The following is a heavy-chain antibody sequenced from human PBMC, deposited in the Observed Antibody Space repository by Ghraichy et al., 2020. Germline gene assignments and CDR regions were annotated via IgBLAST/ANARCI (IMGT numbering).Heavy chain of an antibody. CDR2: INPNSGGT. J-gene: IGHJ4*02. Sequence: ASVKVSCKTSGYTFTAYYLHWVRQAPGQGLEWMGWINPNSGGTNYAQNFQGRVTMTRDASINTAYMELSRLKSDDTAIYYCASEQTRDYLGRPDYWGQGTLVTVSS. CDR3: ASEQTRDYLGRPDY. CDR1: GYTFTAYY. D-gene: IGHD3-16*01. V-gene: IGHV1-2*02.